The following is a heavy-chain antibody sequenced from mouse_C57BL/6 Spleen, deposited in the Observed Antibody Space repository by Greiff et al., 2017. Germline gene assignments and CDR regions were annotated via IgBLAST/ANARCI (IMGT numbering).Heavy chain of an antibody. CDR2: IDPSDSYT. CDR1: GYTFTSYW. V-gene: IGHV1-69*01. Sequence: QVQLQQPGAELVMPGASVKLSCKASGYTFTSYWMHWVKQRPGQGLEWIGEIDPSDSYTNYNQKFKGKSTLTVDKSSSTAYMQLSSLTSEDSAVYYCATGNIYAMDYWGQGTSGTVSS. J-gene: IGHJ4*01. CDR3: ATGNIYAMDY. D-gene: IGHD2-1*01.